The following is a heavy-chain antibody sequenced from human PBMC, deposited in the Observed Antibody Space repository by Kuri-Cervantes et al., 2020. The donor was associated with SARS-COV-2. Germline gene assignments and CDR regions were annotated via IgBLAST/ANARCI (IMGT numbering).Heavy chain of an antibody. J-gene: IGHJ4*02. D-gene: IGHD6-19*01. V-gene: IGHV3-23*01. Sequence: GGSLRLSCAASGFTSSNYGMNWVRQAPGKGLEWLSFISSSGHRADYADSVSGRFTISRDNSKNTLYLQMNSLRAEDTATYFCARDTGWYVFDYWGQVTLVTVSS. CDR3: ARDTGWYVFDY. CDR2: ISSSGHRA. CDR1: GFTSSNYG.